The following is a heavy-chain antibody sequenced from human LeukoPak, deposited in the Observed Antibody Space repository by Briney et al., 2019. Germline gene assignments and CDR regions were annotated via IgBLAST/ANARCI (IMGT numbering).Heavy chain of an antibody. D-gene: IGHD3-22*01. J-gene: IGHJ4*02. CDR2: INPNSSGT. CDR1: GYTFTGYY. V-gene: IGHV1-2*02. Sequence: ASVKVSCKASGYTFTGYYMHWMRQPPGQGLEWMGYINPNSSGTNNAQKFQGRVTMTRDTSISTDYMELSRLRSDGKAVYYCARGRRPITMIVVVPLSDYWGQGTLVTVSS. CDR3: ARGRRPITMIVVVPLSDY.